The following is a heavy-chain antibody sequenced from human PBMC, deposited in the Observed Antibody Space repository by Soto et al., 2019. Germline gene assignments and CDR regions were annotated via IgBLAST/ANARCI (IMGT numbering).Heavy chain of an antibody. D-gene: IGHD2-2*01. CDR3: ANSAREVRNY. CDR1: GFSFSDYA. Sequence: QVQLVESGGGVVHLGRSLRLSCAASGFSFSDYAMHWLRQAPGKGLEWVAAISYDGSGKYFADSVKGRFTISRDNSKGMLYLQMDSLRAEEAAVYDCANSAREVRNYWGQGTLVTVSS. V-gene: IGHV3-30-3*01. CDR2: ISYDGSGK. J-gene: IGHJ4*02.